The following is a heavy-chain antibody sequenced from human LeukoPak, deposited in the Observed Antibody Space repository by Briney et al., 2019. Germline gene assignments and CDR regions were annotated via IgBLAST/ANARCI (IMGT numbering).Heavy chain of an antibody. Sequence: PGGSLRLSCAASGFTFSSYWMSWVRQAPGKGLEWVANIKQDGSEKYYVDSVKGRFTISRDNAKNSLYLQMNSLRAEDTAVYYCAKEGWFGEKGANGFDIWGQGTMVTVSS. CDR3: AKEGWFGEKGANGFDI. J-gene: IGHJ3*02. V-gene: IGHV3-7*01. CDR2: IKQDGSEK. D-gene: IGHD3-10*01. CDR1: GFTFSSYW.